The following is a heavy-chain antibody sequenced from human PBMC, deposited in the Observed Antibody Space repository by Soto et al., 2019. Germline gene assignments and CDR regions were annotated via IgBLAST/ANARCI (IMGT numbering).Heavy chain of an antibody. V-gene: IGHV1-69*12. D-gene: IGHD2-2*01. CDR2: IIPIFGTA. Sequence: QVQLVQSGAEVKKPGSSVKVSCKASGGTFISYAISWVRQAPGQGLEWMGGIIPIFGTANYAQKFQGRVTITADESTSTAYMELSSLRSEDTAVYYCARVGDCISTSCLNFDYWGQGTLVTVSS. CDR3: ARVGDCISTSCLNFDY. J-gene: IGHJ4*02. CDR1: GGTFISYA.